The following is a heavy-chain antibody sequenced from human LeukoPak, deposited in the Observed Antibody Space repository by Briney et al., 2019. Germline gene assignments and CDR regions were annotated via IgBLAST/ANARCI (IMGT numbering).Heavy chain of an antibody. CDR2: ISAYNNNT. V-gene: IGHV1-18*01. CDR3: ARAGPSIVGATDFDY. Sequence: GASVKVSCKASGYTFTSYGINWVRQAPGQGLEWMGWISAYNNNTNYAQKLQGRVTMTTDTSTSTVYMELSSLRSEDTAVCYCARAGPSIVGATDFDYWGQGTLVTVSS. D-gene: IGHD1-26*01. CDR1: GYTFTSYG. J-gene: IGHJ4*02.